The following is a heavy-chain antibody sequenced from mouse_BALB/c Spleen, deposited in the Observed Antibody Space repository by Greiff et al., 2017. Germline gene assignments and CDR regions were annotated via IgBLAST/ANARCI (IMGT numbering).Heavy chain of an antibody. D-gene: IGHD2-4*01. Sequence: EVQVVESGGGLVQPGGSLKLSCAASGFTFSSYTMSWVRQTPEKRLEWVAYISNGGGSTYYPDTVKGRFTISRDNAKNTLYLQMSSLKSEDTAMYYCASSSTMITTPFAYWGQGTLVTVSA. J-gene: IGHJ3*01. CDR2: ISNGGGST. CDR1: GFTFSSYT. CDR3: ASSSTMITTPFAY. V-gene: IGHV5-12-2*01.